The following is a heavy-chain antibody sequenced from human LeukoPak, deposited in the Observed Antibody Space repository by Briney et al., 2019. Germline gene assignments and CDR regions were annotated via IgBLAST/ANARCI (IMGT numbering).Heavy chain of an antibody. CDR2: IYYSGST. D-gene: IGHD3-10*01. CDR1: GLSISSYY. Sequence: SETLSLTCTVSGLSISSYYWSWIRQLPGKGLEWIWYIYYSGSTNYNPSLKSRVTISVDTSKNKFSLKLSSVTAAATAVYYCARDRSTMVRGVLYYYYMDVWGKGTTVTVSS. J-gene: IGHJ6*03. V-gene: IGHV4-59*01. CDR3: ARDRSTMVRGVLYYYYMDV.